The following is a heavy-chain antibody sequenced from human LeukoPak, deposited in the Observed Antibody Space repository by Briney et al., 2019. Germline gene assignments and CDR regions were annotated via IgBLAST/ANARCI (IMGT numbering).Heavy chain of an antibody. CDR1: GYTLTELS. Sequence: GASVKVSCKVSGYTLTELSMHWVRQAPGKGLEWMGGFDPEDGETIYAQKFQGRVTMTEDTSTDTAYMGLSSLRSEDTAVYYCATELWFGELSNWFDPWGQGTLVTVSS. CDR2: FDPEDGET. J-gene: IGHJ5*02. V-gene: IGHV1-24*01. CDR3: ATELWFGELSNWFDP. D-gene: IGHD3-10*01.